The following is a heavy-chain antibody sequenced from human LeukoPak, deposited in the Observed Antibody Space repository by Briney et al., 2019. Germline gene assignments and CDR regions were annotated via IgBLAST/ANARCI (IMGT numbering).Heavy chain of an antibody. Sequence: PSETLSLTCTVSGGSISSYYWSWIRQPPGKGLEWIGYIYYSGSTNYNPSLKSRVTMSVDTSTNQFSLKLTSVTAADTAVYYCARQSFSAGNAFDIWGQGTMVTVSS. CDR1: GGSISSYY. CDR3: ARQSFSAGNAFDI. J-gene: IGHJ3*02. V-gene: IGHV4-59*08. D-gene: IGHD1-26*01. CDR2: IYYSGST.